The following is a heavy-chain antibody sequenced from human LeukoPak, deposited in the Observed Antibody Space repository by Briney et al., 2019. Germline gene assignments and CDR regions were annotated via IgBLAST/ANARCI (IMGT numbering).Heavy chain of an antibody. D-gene: IGHD2-15*01. CDR1: GFTFSSYW. Sequence: PGGSLRLSCAASGFTFSSYWMHWVRQAPGKGLVWVSLISSDGSTTIYADSVKGRFTISRDNAKNTLYLQMNSLRAEDTAVYYCAREGYCSGSNCYSLQYWGLGTLVTVSS. CDR3: AREGYCSGSNCYSLQY. J-gene: IGHJ4*02. V-gene: IGHV3-74*01. CDR2: ISSDGSTT.